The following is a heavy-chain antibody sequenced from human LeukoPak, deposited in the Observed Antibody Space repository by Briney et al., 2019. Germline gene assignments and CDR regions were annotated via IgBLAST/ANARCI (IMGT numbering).Heavy chain of an antibody. V-gene: IGHV1-2*02. D-gene: IGHD3-22*01. CDR2: INANSGGT. CDR1: GYTFTGYY. CDR3: ARSRGYYYDSSGYSDY. Sequence: ASVKVSCKASGYTFTGYYMHWVRQAPGQGREWMGWINANSGGTNYAQKFQGRVTMTRDTSISTAYMALSRLRSDDTAVYYCARSRGYYYDSSGYSDYWGQGTLVTVSS. J-gene: IGHJ4*02.